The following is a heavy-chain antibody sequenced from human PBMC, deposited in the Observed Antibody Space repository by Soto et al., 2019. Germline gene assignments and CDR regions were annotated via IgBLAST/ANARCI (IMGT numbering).Heavy chain of an antibody. J-gene: IGHJ4*02. D-gene: IGHD5-18*01. V-gene: IGHV2-26*01. CDR2: IFSNDEK. Sequence: QVTLKESGPVLVKPTETLTLTCTVSGFSLSNARMGVSWIRQPPGKALEWLAHIFSNDEKSYSTSLKSRLTISKDTSKSQVVLTMTNMDPVDKATYYCARIGVEDTAMVTHDYWGQGTLVTVSS. CDR3: ARIGVEDTAMVTHDY. CDR1: GFSLSNARMG.